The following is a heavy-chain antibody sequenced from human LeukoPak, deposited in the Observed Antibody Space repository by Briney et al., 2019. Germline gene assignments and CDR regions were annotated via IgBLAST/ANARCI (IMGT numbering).Heavy chain of an antibody. Sequence: ASVKVSCKTSGYIFTAYYIHWVRQAPGQGLEWMGWINTKSGRTSSARKFQGRVTMTRDPSITTVYMDMAWLTSDDTAIYFCARADFIDAGPYLIGPWGQGTLVTVSS. D-gene: IGHD2-2*01. CDR3: ARADFIDAGPYLIGP. J-gene: IGHJ5*02. CDR2: INTKSGRT. CDR1: GYIFTAYY. V-gene: IGHV1-2*02.